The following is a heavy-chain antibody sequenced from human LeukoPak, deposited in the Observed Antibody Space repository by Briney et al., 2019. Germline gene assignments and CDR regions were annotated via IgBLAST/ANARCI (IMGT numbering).Heavy chain of an antibody. CDR1: GGSISSYY. D-gene: IGHD3-3*01. V-gene: IGHV4-59*12. CDR3: AREAEWSGYFNN. CDR2: IYYSGST. J-gene: IGHJ4*02. Sequence: SETLSLTCTVSGGSISSYYWSWIRQPPGKGLEWIGYIYYSGSTDYNPSLKSRVTISVDTSKNQFSPKLSSVTAADTAVYYCAREAEWSGYFNNWGQGTLVTVSS.